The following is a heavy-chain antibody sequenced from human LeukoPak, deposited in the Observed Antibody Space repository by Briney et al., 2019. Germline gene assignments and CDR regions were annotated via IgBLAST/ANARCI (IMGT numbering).Heavy chain of an antibody. CDR1: GGSISSSSYY. V-gene: IGHV4-39*07. CDR2: IYYSGST. D-gene: IGHD2-2*01. CDR3: AREVVVVVPAAAKRADNYYYMDV. J-gene: IGHJ6*03. Sequence: SETLSLTCTVSGGSISSSSYYWGWIRQPPGKGLEWIGSIYYSGSTNYNPSLKSRVTISVDTSKNQFSLKLSSVTAADTAVYYCAREVVVVVPAAAKRADNYYYMDVWGKGTTVTVSS.